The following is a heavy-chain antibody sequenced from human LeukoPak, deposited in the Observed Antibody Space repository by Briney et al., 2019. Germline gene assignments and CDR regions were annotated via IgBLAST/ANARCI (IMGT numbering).Heavy chain of an antibody. Sequence: GASVKVSCKTSGYTFTNYGLSWVRQAPGQGLEWMGWISAYNGNTNYAQKLQDRVTMTTDTSTSTAYMELRSLRSDDTAVYYCAKERITMIVVVIYYFDYWGQGTLVTVSS. J-gene: IGHJ4*02. V-gene: IGHV1-18*01. CDR3: AKERITMIVVVIYYFDY. CDR1: GYTFTNYG. D-gene: IGHD3-22*01. CDR2: ISAYNGNT.